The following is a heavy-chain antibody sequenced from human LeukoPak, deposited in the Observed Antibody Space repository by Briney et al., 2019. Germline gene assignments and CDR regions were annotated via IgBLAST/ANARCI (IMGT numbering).Heavy chain of an antibody. D-gene: IGHD3-10*01. CDR2: IKSKTDGGTT. CDR3: TTDPHYGSGSFPRDY. Sequence: GGSLRLSCAASGFTFSSYAMSWVRQAPGKGLEWVGRIKSKTDGGTTDYAAPVKGRFTISRDDSKNTLYLQTNSLKTEDTAVYYCTTDPHYGSGSFPRDYWGQGTLVTVSS. V-gene: IGHV3-15*01. CDR1: GFTFSSYA. J-gene: IGHJ4*02.